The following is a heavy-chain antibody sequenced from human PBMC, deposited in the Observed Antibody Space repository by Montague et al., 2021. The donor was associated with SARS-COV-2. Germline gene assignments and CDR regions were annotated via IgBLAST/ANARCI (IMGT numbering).Heavy chain of an antibody. CDR2: ISYGGIT. Sequence: SETLSLTCSLSGDSMSRRYHNWDWIRQPPGKGLEWIGTISYGGITHSSPSLKCRVTISVDTSKKQFSLKVTSMTAADTAVYYCARETVSAAASEFDNWGQGTLVTVSS. J-gene: IGHJ4*02. V-gene: IGHV4-39*01. D-gene: IGHD2-15*01. CDR1: GDSMSRRYHN. CDR3: ARETVSAAASEFDN.